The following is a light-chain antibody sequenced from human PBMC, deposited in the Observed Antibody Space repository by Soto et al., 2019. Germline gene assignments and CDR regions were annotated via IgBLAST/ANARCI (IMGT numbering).Light chain of an antibody. CDR3: QHYVNWPLT. J-gene: IGKJ4*01. CDR1: QSVSSY. V-gene: IGKV3-11*01. Sequence: EIVLTQSACTLSLSPGERATLSCRASQSVSSYLAWYQQKPGQPPRLLIYDASKRATGIPARFSGSRSGAEFTLTISSLQSEDFAVYYCQHYVNWPLTFGGGTKVDIK. CDR2: DAS.